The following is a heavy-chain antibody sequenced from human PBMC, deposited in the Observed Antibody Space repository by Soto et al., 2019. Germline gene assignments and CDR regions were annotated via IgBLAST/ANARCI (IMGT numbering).Heavy chain of an antibody. CDR2: IYHSGST. CDR3: ARSMTTLVTLDY. J-gene: IGHJ4*02. Sequence: SETLSLTCAVSGGSISSGGYSWSWIRQPPGKGLEWIGYIYHSGSTYYNPSLKSRVTISVDTSKNQFSLKLSSVTAADTAVYYCARSMTTLVTLDYWAQRTLVTVSS. V-gene: IGHV4-30-2*01. D-gene: IGHD6-13*01. CDR1: GGSISSGGYS.